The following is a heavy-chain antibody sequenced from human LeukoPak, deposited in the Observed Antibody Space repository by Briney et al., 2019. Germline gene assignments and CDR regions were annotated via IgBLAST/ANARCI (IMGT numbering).Heavy chain of an antibody. J-gene: IGHJ4*02. D-gene: IGHD3-22*01. V-gene: IGHV1-18*01. CDR1: GYTFTSYG. CDR2: ISAYNGNT. Sequence: ASVKVSCKASGYTFTSYGISWVRQAPGQGLEWMGWISAYNGNTNYAQKLQGRVTMTTDTSTSTAYMELRSLRSDDTAVYYCARERGGRYYDSSGYSDYWGQGTLVTVSS. CDR3: ARERGGRYYDSSGYSDY.